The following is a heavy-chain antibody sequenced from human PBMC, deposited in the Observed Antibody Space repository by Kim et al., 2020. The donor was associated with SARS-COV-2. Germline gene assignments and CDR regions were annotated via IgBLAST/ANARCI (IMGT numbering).Heavy chain of an antibody. CDR2: ISYDGSNK. J-gene: IGHJ6*01. D-gene: IGHD6-6*01. CDR1: GFTFSSYA. CDR3: ARSPGIAAGPIYYYGMDV. V-gene: IGHV3-30*04. Sequence: GGSLRLSCAASGFTFSSYAMHWVRQAPGKGLEGVAVISYDGSNKYYADSVKGRFTISRVNSKNTLYLQMNSLGAEDTAVYYCARSPGIAAGPIYYYGMDV.